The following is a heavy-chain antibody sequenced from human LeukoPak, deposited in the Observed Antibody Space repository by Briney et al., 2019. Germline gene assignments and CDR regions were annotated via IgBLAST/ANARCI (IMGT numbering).Heavy chain of an antibody. CDR2: IYSGGST. J-gene: IGHJ4*02. CDR1: GFTVSSNY. D-gene: IGHD3-10*01. Sequence: GGSLRLSCAASGFTVSSNYMSWVRQAPGKGLEWVSVIYSGGSTYYAGSVKGRFTISRDNSKNTLYLQMNSLRAEDTAVYYCARGPDYYGSGSYYVDYWGQGTLVTVSS. CDR3: ARGPDYYGSGSYYVDY. V-gene: IGHV3-66*01.